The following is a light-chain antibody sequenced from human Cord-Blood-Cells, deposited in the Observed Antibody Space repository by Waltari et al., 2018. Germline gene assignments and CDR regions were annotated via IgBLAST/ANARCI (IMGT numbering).Light chain of an antibody. Sequence: EIVLTPSPATLSVSPGATATLSCRASQSVSSNLAWYQQKPGQAPRLLIYGAATRATGIPARFSGSGSGTEFTLTISSLQSEDFAVYYCQQYNNWPPYTFGQGTKLEIK. J-gene: IGKJ2*01. CDR3: QQYNNWPPYT. CDR2: GAA. CDR1: QSVSSN. V-gene: IGKV3-15*01.